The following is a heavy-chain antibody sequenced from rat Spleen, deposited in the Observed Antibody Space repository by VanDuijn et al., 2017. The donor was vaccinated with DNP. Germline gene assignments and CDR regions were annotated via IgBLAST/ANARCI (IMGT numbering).Heavy chain of an antibody. J-gene: IGHJ1*01. CDR3: VRHADYGSYDYWYFDF. CDR1: GFTFSDYY. CDR2: ISSDGTYT. D-gene: IGHD1-3*01. V-gene: IGHV5-7*01. Sequence: EVQLVESGGGSVQPGGSLKLSCAASGFTFSDYYMAWVRQAPKKGLEWVSSISSDGTYTYYRESVKGRFTISRDNAKNTLYLQMVSLRSEDTATYYCVRHADYGSYDYWYFDFWGPGTMVTVSS.